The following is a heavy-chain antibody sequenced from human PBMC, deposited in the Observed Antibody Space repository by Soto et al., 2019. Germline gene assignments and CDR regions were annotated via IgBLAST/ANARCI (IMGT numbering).Heavy chain of an antibody. J-gene: IGHJ6*03. CDR1: EFTFSRHG. D-gene: IGHD3-10*01. V-gene: IGHV3-33*01. CDR3: ARERTFGENNHNYMDV. Sequence: QVQLVESGGGVVQPGGSLRLSCAASEFTFSRHGMHWVRQAPGKGRQWVGVIWSEGSNERYADSVKGRFTISRANSKNTLYLQMNSLRPADTAVYYCARERTFGENNHNYMDVWGTGITVTVSS. CDR2: IWSEGSNE.